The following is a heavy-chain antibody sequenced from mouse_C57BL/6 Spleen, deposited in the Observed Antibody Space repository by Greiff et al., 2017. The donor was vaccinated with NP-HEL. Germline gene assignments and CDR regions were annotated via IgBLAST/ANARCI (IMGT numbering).Heavy chain of an antibody. J-gene: IGHJ3*01. D-gene: IGHD3-3*01. CDR3: TRGHSFAY. CDR2: IDPETGGT. CDR1: GYTFTDYE. Sequence: VQVVESGAELVRPGASVTLSCKASGYTFTDYEMHWVKQTPVHGLEWIGAIDPETGGTAYNQKFKGKAILTADKSSSTAYMELRSLTSEDSAVYYCTRGHSFAYWGQGTLVTVSA. V-gene: IGHV1-15*01.